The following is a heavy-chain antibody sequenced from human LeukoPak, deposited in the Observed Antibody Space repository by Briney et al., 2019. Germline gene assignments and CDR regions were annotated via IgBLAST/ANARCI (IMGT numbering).Heavy chain of an antibody. Sequence: GGSLRLSCVASGFIFSTYGLHWVRQSPGRGLEWVAVIWYDGSQRYYAGSVKGRFTISRDDSQNTIYLQMDSLRAEDTAVYYCATSSPRNYFDHWGQGTLVTVSS. CDR3: ATSSPRNYFDH. V-gene: IGHV3-33*01. CDR2: IWYDGSQR. CDR1: GFIFSTYG. D-gene: IGHD1-14*01. J-gene: IGHJ4*02.